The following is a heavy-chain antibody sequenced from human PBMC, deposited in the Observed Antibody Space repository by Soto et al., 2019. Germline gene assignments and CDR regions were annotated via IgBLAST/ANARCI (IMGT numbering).Heavy chain of an antibody. V-gene: IGHV3-9*01. CDR2: ISWNSGSI. CDR3: AKDSGIAAAGTAFDI. D-gene: IGHD6-13*01. J-gene: IGHJ3*02. Sequence: EVQLVESGGGLVQPGRSLRLSCAASGFTFDDYAMHWVRQAPGKGLEWVSGISWNSGSIGYADSVKGRFTISRDNAKNSLYLQMNSLRAEDTALYYCAKDSGIAAAGTAFDIWGQGTMVTVSS. CDR1: GFTFDDYA.